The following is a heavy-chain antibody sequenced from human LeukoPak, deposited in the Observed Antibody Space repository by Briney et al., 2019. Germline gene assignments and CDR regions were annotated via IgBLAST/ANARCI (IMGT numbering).Heavy chain of an antibody. CDR2: IYPGDSDT. D-gene: IGHD2-2*01. CDR1: GYSFTTYW. J-gene: IGHJ4*02. V-gene: IGHV5-51*01. Sequence: PGESLKIACRGSGYSFTTYWIGWVRQMPGKGLEWMGIIYPGDSDTRYSPSFQGQVTMSADKSINTAYLQWSSLKASDTAMYYCARRQGCSSTSCPPNSWGQGTLVTVSS. CDR3: ARRQGCSSTSCPPNS.